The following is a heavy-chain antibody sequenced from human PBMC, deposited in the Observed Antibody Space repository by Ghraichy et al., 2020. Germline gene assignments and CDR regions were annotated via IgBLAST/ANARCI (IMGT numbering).Heavy chain of an antibody. CDR3: ARDLKESSSWPGFDY. D-gene: IGHD6-13*01. CDR1: GGTFSSYT. Sequence: SVKVSCKASGGTFSSYTISWVRQAPGQGLEWMGRIIPILGIANYAQKFQGRVTITADKSTSTAYMELSSLRSEDTAVYYCARDLKESSSWPGFDYWGQGTLVTVSS. V-gene: IGHV1-69*04. J-gene: IGHJ4*02. CDR2: IIPILGIA.